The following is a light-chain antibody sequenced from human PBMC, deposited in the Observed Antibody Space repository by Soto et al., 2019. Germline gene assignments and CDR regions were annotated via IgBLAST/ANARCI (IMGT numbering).Light chain of an antibody. Sequence: DIVMTQSPDSLAVSLGERATINCKSSQSVLYSSNNKNYLAWYQQKPGQPPKLLIYWASTRESGVPDRFSGSGSGTDVTLPSSNLQAADVAVYYCQQYLSTPALTFGGGTKVEIK. CDR2: WAS. J-gene: IGKJ4*01. V-gene: IGKV4-1*01. CDR3: QQYLSTPALT. CDR1: QSVLYSSNNKNY.